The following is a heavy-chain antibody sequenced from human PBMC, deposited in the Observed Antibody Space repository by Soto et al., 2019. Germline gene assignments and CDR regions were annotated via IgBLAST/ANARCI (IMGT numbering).Heavy chain of an antibody. J-gene: IGHJ4*02. Sequence: EVQLLESGGGLVQPGGSLRLSCAASGFTFSSYAMSWVRQAPGKGLEWVSAISGSGGSTYYADSVKGRFTISRDNSKNTLYLQMNSLRAEDTAVYYCAKKRGIAAAGTYYYFDYWGQGTLVTVSS. CDR3: AKKRGIAAAGTYYYFDY. V-gene: IGHV3-23*01. CDR1: GFTFSSYA. CDR2: ISGSGGST. D-gene: IGHD6-13*01.